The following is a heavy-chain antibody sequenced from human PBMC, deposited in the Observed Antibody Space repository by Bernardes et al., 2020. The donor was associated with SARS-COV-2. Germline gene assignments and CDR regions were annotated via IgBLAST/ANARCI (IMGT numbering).Heavy chain of an antibody. CDR2: VYSSGSS. CDR1: GASIRSSNDY. CDR3: AGSSCGIDCYIGGLRSWDYGMDV. J-gene: IGHJ6*02. V-gene: IGHV4-39*01. Sequence: SNTLQVMCAFSGASIRSSNDYWGWIRQPLGKGLEWIGSVYSSGSSYYNPSLQSRVRASGDTSKNQFSLRLSFVTVADTALYYCAGSSCGIDCYIGGLRSWDYGMDVWGQGTTVTVS. D-gene: IGHD2-21*01.